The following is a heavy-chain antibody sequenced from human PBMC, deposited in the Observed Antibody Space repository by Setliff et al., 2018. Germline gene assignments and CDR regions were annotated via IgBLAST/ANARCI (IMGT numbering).Heavy chain of an antibody. CDR2: INDSGTT. J-gene: IGHJ4*02. D-gene: IGHD1-26*01. CDR3: SRAGDAASGRKGVFEY. Sequence: PSETLSLTCTVYGGSFSNYYWGWIRQSPGKGLEWIGEINDSGTTNYSPSLKSRVTISLDASTNQFSLQLGSVSAADTAVYYCSRAGDAASGRKGVFEYWGQGTAVTVSS. CDR1: GGSFSNYY. V-gene: IGHV4-34*01.